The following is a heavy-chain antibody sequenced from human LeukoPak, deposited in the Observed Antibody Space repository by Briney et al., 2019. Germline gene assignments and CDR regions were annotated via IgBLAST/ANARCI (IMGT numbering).Heavy chain of an antibody. V-gene: IGHV1-24*01. J-gene: IGHJ5*02. CDR1: GYTLTELP. CDR3: ATDPTPYEWELHP. Sequence: GASVKVSCKVSGYTLTELPMHWVRQAPGKGLEWMGGFDPEDGETIYAQKFQGRVTMTEDTSTDTAYLELSSLRSEDTAAYYCATDPTPYEWELHPWGQGTLVTVSS. D-gene: IGHD1-26*01. CDR2: FDPEDGET.